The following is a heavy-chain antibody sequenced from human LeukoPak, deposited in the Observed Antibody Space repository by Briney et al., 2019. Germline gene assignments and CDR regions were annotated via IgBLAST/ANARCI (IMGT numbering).Heavy chain of an antibody. V-gene: IGHV4-39*07. CDR2: IYHSGST. Sequence: SETLSLTCTVSGGSISGSSYYWGWIRQPPGKGLEWIGSIYHSGSTYYNSPLKSRVIVSVDTSKNQFSLKLSSVTAADTAVYYCADIGGGGSNTRWGEGTVVTVSS. CDR3: ADIGGGGSNTR. D-gene: IGHD2-15*01. CDR1: GGSISGSSYY. J-gene: IGHJ1*01.